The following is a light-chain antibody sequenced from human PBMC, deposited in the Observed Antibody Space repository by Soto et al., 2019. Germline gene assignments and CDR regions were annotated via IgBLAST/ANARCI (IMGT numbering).Light chain of an antibody. CDR1: QSISSW. CDR2: KAS. J-gene: IGKJ1*01. CDR3: QQYNNYPWT. V-gene: IGKV1-5*03. Sequence: DIQMTQSPSNLSASVGARVTITCRASQSISSWLAWYQQKPGKAPNHLIYKASILESGVPSRFSGSGSGTEFTLTISSLQPDDFATYYCQQYNNYPWTFGQGTKVEIK.